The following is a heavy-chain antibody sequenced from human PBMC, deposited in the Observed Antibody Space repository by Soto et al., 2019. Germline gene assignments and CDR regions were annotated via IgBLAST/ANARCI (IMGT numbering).Heavy chain of an antibody. J-gene: IGHJ6*02. CDR3: AASAPPATNYYYAMDV. CDR2: FYDSGST. CDR1: GGSVSSGSFY. Sequence: SETLSLTCTVSGGSVSSGSFYWSWIRRPPGKGLEWIGYFYDSGSTNYNPSLRSRVTMSVDTSKNQFSLKLSSVTAADTAVYYCAASAPPATNYYYAMDVWGQGNPGHRLL. V-gene: IGHV4-61*01. D-gene: IGHD5-12*01.